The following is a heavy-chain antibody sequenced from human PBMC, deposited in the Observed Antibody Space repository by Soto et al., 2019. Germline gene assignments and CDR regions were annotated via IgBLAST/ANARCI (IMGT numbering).Heavy chain of an antibody. J-gene: IGHJ4*02. Sequence: PSWTLSLTCRVSDGSMNSDSSYWGWIRQPPGKGLEWIGVINHSGSTYHNLSLKGRVTMSVDASRNQFSLKLTSMTAADTAVYYCARMGGSVSVGYYYLWDSWGQGTLVTVSA. V-gene: IGHV4-39*01. CDR3: ARMGGSVSVGYYYLWDS. CDR1: DGSMNSDSSY. CDR2: INHSGST. D-gene: IGHD3-22*01.